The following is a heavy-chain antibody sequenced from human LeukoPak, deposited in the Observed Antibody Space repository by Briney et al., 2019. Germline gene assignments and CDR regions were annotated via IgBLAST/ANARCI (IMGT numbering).Heavy chain of an antibody. CDR1: GGSISSYY. Sequence: PSETLSLTCTVSGGSISSYYWSWIRRPPGKGLEWIGYIYYSGSTNYNPSLKSRVTISVDTSKNQFSLKVTSVTAADTAVYYCAREGPEGRYYFDSWGQGTLVTVSS. CDR3: AREGPEGRYYFDS. D-gene: IGHD1-14*01. CDR2: IYYSGST. J-gene: IGHJ4*02. V-gene: IGHV4-59*01.